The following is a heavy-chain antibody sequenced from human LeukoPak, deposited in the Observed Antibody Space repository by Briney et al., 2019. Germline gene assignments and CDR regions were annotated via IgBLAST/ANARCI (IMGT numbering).Heavy chain of an antibody. Sequence: SETLSLTCTVSGGSISSSSYYWGWIRQPPGKGLEWIGSIYYSGSTYYNPSLKSRVTISVDTSKNQFSLKLSFVTAADTAVYYCATWITMIVVVTSYWGQGTLVTVSS. V-gene: IGHV4-39*01. CDR3: ATWITMIVVVTSY. J-gene: IGHJ4*02. D-gene: IGHD3-22*01. CDR2: IYYSGST. CDR1: GGSISSSSYY.